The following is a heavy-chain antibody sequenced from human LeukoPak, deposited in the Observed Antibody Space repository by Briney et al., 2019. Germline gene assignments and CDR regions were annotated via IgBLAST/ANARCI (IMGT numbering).Heavy chain of an antibody. V-gene: IGHV3-30*02. J-gene: IGHJ4*02. CDR3: AKRYSSSWYYFDY. Sequence: GVSLRLSCAASGFTFSSYGMHWVRQAPGKGLEWVAFIRYDGSNKYYVDSVKGRFTISRDNSKNTLYLQMNSLRAEDTAVYYCAKRYSSSWYYFDYWGQGTLVTVSS. D-gene: IGHD6-13*01. CDR1: GFTFSSYG. CDR2: IRYDGSNK.